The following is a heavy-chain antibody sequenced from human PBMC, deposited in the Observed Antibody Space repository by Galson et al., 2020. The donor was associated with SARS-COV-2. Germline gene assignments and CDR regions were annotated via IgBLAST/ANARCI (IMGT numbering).Heavy chain of an antibody. J-gene: IGHJ4*02. V-gene: IGHV3-53*01. Sequence: GGSLRLSCAASGFNVRSNYMSWVRQAPGKGLEWVSTIYSGGATYYADSVKGRFTISRDNSKNTLYLQMNSLRAEDTAVYYCTRGEGWELPFDYWGQGTLVTVSS. D-gene: IGHD1-26*01. CDR1: GFNVRSNY. CDR3: TRGEGWELPFDY. CDR2: IYSGGAT.